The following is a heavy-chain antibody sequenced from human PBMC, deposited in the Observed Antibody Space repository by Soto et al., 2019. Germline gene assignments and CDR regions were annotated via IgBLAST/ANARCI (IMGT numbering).Heavy chain of an antibody. CDR2: ISYDGSNK. V-gene: IGHV3-30*18. Sequence: QVQLVESGGGVVQPGRSLRLSCAASGFTFSSYGMHWVRQAPGKGLERVAVISYDGSNKYYADSVKGRFTISRDNSKNTLYLQMNSLRAEDTAVYYCAKDQDYWGQGTLVTVSS. CDR1: GFTFSSYG. CDR3: AKDQDY. J-gene: IGHJ4*02.